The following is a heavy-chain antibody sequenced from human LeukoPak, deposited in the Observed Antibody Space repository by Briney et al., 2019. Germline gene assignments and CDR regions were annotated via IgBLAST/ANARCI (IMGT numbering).Heavy chain of an antibody. V-gene: IGHV3-48*04. CDR2: ISGSSGII. J-gene: IGHJ6*02. CDR1: GFTFNTYT. Sequence: PGGSLRLSCAASGFTFNTYTMNWVRQAPGKGLEWVSYISGSSGIIDYADSVRGRFTISRDNARNSLFLQMNSLTAEDTAIYYCARSLISAVIGMDVWGQGTAVTVSS. D-gene: IGHD3-3*01. CDR3: ARSLISAVIGMDV.